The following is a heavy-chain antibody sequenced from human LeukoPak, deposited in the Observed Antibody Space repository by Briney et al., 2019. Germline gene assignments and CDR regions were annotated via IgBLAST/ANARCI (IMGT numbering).Heavy chain of an antibody. Sequence: SETLSLTCTVSGGSISTNYWSWIRQPPGKGLEWIGYIYYSGSTNYNPSLKSRVTISVDTSKNQFSLKLSSVTAADTAVYYCAREEWLRGDYFDYWGQGTLVTVSS. CDR3: AREEWLRGDYFDY. V-gene: IGHV4-59*12. CDR1: GGSISTNY. D-gene: IGHD5-12*01. J-gene: IGHJ4*02. CDR2: IYYSGST.